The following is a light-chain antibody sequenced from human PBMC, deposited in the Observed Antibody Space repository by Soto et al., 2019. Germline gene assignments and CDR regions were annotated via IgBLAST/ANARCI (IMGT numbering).Light chain of an antibody. CDR1: SSNIGNNY. CDR2: DNY. Sequence: QSVLTQPPSVSAAPGQKVTISCSGSSSNIGNNYVSWYQQLPGTAPKLLIYDNYKRPSGIPDRFSGSQSGTSATLDITGLQTGDEANYYCGTWDSSLSAGVFGGGTQLTVL. J-gene: IGLJ7*01. V-gene: IGLV1-51*01. CDR3: GTWDSSLSAGV.